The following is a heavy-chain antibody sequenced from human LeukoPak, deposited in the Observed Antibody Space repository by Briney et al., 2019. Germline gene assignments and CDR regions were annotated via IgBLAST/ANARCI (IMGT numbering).Heavy chain of an antibody. V-gene: IGHV3-30-3*01. Sequence: GGSLRLSCAASGFTFSSYAMHWVRQAPGKGLEWVAVISYDGSNKYYADSVKGRFTISRDNSKNTLYLQMNSPRAEDTAVYYCARDLVYYYDSIIWGQGTMVTVSS. J-gene: IGHJ3*02. CDR2: ISYDGSNK. D-gene: IGHD3-22*01. CDR3: ARDLVYYYDSII. CDR1: GFTFSSYA.